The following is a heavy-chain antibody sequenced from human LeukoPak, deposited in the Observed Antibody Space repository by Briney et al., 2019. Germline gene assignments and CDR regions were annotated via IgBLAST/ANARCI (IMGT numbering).Heavy chain of an antibody. CDR3: ARDNSVGDIAWWFDP. CDR1: GYTFINNW. Sequence: ASVKVSCKASGYTFINNWMHWVRQAPGQGLEWIGLINPTGTGTLYAQKFQGRVTMTRDMSTSTDYMELSSLRSEDTAVYYCARDNSVGDIAWWFDPWGQGTLVTVSS. D-gene: IGHD3-10*01. CDR2: INPTGTGT. V-gene: IGHV1-46*01. J-gene: IGHJ5*02.